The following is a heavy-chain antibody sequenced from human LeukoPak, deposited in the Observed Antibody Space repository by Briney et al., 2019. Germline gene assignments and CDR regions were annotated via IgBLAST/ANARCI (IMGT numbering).Heavy chain of an antibody. V-gene: IGHV1-69*05. D-gene: IGHD3-9*01. CDR1: GGTFSSYA. CDR3: ARESRPTSFGWLLPNFDY. J-gene: IGHJ4*02. CDR2: IIPIFGTA. Sequence: SVKVSCKASGGTFSSYAISWVRQAPGQGLEWRVGIIPIFGTANYAQKFQGRVTITTDESPSTAYLEMSSLRSEDTAVYYCARESRPTSFGWLLPNFDYWGQGTLVTVSS.